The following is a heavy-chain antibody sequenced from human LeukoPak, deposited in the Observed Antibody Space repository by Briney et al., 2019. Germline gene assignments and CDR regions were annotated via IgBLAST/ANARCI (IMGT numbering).Heavy chain of an antibody. D-gene: IGHD6-19*01. Sequence: SETLSLTCTVSGGSIISYYWSWIRQPAGKGLEWIGRIYTSGSTNYNPSLKSRVTISVDKSKNQFSLKLSSVTAADTAVYYCARSTARIAVAGTLADAFDIWGRGTMVTVSS. CDR1: GGSIISYY. CDR3: ARSTARIAVAGTLADAFDI. V-gene: IGHV4-4*07. CDR2: IYTSGST. J-gene: IGHJ3*02.